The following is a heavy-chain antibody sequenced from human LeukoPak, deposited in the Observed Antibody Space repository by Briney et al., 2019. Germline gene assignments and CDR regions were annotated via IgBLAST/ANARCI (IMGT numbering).Heavy chain of an antibody. CDR1: GFTFSNYA. J-gene: IGHJ4*02. Sequence: PGGSLRLSCAASGFTFSNYAMNWVRQAPGKGLEWVSLISGGSGSTYYADSVRGRFTISRDNSKNTLYLQMNSLRAEDTAVYFCATDSSSNGYDFWSGYFSYYFDSWGQGTLVTVSS. CDR2: ISGGSGST. V-gene: IGHV3-23*01. CDR3: ATDSSSNGYDFWSGYFSYYFDS. D-gene: IGHD3-3*01.